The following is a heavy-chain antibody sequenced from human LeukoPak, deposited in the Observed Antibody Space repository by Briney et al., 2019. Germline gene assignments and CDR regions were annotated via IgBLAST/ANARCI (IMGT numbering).Heavy chain of an antibody. CDR1: GGSIRRSSYY. Sequence: SETLSLTCTDSGGSIRRSSYYWGWIRQTPGKGLEWIGSFYHSGSTYYNPSLQSRVTISVDTSKNQFSLKLSSVTAADTAVYYCATFDSSGYSDAFDIWGQGTMVTVSS. CDR3: ATFDSSGYSDAFDI. CDR2: FYHSGST. J-gene: IGHJ3*02. V-gene: IGHV4-39*07. D-gene: IGHD3-22*01.